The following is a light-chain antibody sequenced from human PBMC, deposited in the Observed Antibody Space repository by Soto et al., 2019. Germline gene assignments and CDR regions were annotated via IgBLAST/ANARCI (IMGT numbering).Light chain of an antibody. V-gene: IGKV3-20*01. CDR2: GAS. Sequence: EIVMTQSPATLSVSPGEGATLSCKASQNVYNNLAWYQQRPGQPPRLLIYGASTRATGIPDRFSGSGSGTDFTLTISRLEPEDFAVYYCQQYGSSPVTFGGGTKVDIK. CDR3: QQYGSSPVT. CDR1: QNVYNN. J-gene: IGKJ4*01.